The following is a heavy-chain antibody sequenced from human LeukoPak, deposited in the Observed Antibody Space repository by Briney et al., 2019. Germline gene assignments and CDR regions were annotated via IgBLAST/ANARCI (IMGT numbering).Heavy chain of an antibody. Sequence: GGSLRLSCAASGFTFSSFEMNWVRQAPGKGLEWLSYISTSSNTIYYADSVKGRFTISRDNSKNTLYLQMNSLRAEDTAVYYCAKDFYYYDSSGYYLQYYFDYWGQGTLVTVSP. J-gene: IGHJ4*02. V-gene: IGHV3-48*01. CDR3: AKDFYYYDSSGYYLQYYFDY. CDR1: GFTFSSFE. D-gene: IGHD3-22*01. CDR2: ISTSSNTI.